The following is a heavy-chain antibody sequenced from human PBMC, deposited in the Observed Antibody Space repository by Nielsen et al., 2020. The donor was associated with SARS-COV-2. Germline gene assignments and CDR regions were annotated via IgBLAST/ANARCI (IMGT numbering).Heavy chain of an antibody. D-gene: IGHD3-10*01. V-gene: IGHV3-9*01. CDR2: ISWNSGSI. Sequence: GGSLRLSCAASGFTFDDYAMHWVRQAPGKGLEWVSGISWNSGSIGYADSVKGRFTISRDNAKNSLYLQMNSLRAEDTALYYCATGGLWFGGQGTLVTVSS. CDR3: ATGGLWF. CDR1: GFTFDDYA. J-gene: IGHJ4*02.